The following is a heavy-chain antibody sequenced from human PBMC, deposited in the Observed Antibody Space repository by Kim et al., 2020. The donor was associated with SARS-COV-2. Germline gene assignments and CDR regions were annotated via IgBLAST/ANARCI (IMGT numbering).Heavy chain of an antibody. Sequence: IYYADSVKGRFTISRDNAKNSLYLQMNSLRAEDTAVYYCARDRGAMGFDYWGQGTLVTVSS. V-gene: IGHV3-21*01. D-gene: IGHD3-10*01. J-gene: IGHJ4*02. CDR3: ARDRGAMGFDY. CDR2: I.